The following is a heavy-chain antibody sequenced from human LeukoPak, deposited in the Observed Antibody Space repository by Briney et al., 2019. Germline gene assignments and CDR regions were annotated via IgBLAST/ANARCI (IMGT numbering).Heavy chain of an antibody. D-gene: IGHD4-23*01. Sequence: NPSETLSLTCSVSGGSINSHSWSWIRQPPGKTLEWIGYISKDGTTTYNPSLKGRVTISPDTSKNQLSLNLTSVTAADTAVFYCARQTYGGGPYYHYVDVWGKGTSVTVSS. CDR1: GGSINSHS. CDR3: ARQTYGGGPYYHYVDV. J-gene: IGHJ6*03. V-gene: IGHV4-59*08. CDR2: ISKDGTT.